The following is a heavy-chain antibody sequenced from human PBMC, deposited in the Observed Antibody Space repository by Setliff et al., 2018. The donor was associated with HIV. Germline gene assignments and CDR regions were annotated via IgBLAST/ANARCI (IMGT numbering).Heavy chain of an antibody. Sequence: GESLKISCKGSGYSYPNNWIGWVRQMSGKGLEWMGFIYPENSDARYSPSFEGQVTISADKSNTTAYLQWSSLKASDTAMYFCARLSQRIRIFGVINRGEEFDIWGQGTMVTVSS. V-gene: IGHV5-51*01. CDR2: IYPENSDA. CDR1: GYSYPNNW. J-gene: IGHJ3*02. CDR3: ARLSQRIRIFGVINRGEEFDI. D-gene: IGHD3-3*01.